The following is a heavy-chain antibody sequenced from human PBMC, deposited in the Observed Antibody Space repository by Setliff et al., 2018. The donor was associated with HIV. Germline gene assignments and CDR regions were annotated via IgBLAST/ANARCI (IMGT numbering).Heavy chain of an antibody. Sequence: SETLSLTCSVSNGSINGYYWTWIRQPPGKGLEWIGYISHTGSTNFNPSLKSRVTISLDTSKNQFSLKLNSVTAADTAVYYCARADCSGGSCYSPGYWGQGTLVTVPQ. D-gene: IGHD2-15*01. J-gene: IGHJ4*02. CDR1: NGSINGYY. V-gene: IGHV4-59*01. CDR2: ISHTGST. CDR3: ARADCSGGSCYSPGY.